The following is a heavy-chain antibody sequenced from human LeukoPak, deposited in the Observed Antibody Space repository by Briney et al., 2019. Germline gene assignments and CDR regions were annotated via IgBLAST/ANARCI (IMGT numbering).Heavy chain of an antibody. Sequence: QPGGSLRLSCAASGFTFSSYWMHWVRQAPGKGLVWVSRIKSDGSTTNYADSVKGRFTISRDNAKNTLYLQMNSLRAEDTAVYYCAKDEPDSRGDYWGQGTLVTVSS. CDR2: IKSDGSTT. J-gene: IGHJ4*02. CDR3: AKDEPDSRGDY. CDR1: GFTFSSYW. V-gene: IGHV3-74*01. D-gene: IGHD2-15*01.